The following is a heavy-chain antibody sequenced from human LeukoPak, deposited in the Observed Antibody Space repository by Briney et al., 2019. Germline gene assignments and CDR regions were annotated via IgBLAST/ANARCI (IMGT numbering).Heavy chain of an antibody. D-gene: IGHD3-16*01. V-gene: IGHV4-4*07. J-gene: IGHJ5*02. Sequence: SQTLSLICSVSGGSLWSFYWSWVPQPAGKGLEEIGRLYNNGSTNYSPSLKTRVIMSFDPSKNQFSLKLNSVTAADTAFYYCVRDRGLGRGFDPWGQGTMVTVSS. CDR1: GGSLWSFY. CDR2: LYNNGST. CDR3: VRDRGLGRGFDP.